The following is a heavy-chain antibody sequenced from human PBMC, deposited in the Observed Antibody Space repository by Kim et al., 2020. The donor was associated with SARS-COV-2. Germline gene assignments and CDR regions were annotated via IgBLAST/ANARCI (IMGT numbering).Heavy chain of an antibody. V-gene: IGHV3-7*04. J-gene: IGHJ4*02. D-gene: IGHD5-18*01. CDR3: ARFPIQLRAFFD. Sequence: YNAASAQGRFTIPRDNAKNSLYLQTNSLRAEDTAVYYCARFPIQLRAFFDWGQGTLVTVSS.